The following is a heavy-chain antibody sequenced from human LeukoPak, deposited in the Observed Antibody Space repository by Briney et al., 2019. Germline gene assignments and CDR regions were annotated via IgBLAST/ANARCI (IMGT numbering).Heavy chain of an antibody. CDR1: GGTFSSYA. J-gene: IGHJ4*02. Sequence: SVKVPCKASGGTFSSYAISWVRQAPGQGLEWMGGIIPIFGTANYAQKFQGRVTITADESTSAAYMELSSLRSEDTAVYYCASRYSSSWYDFDYWGQGTLVTVSS. D-gene: IGHD6-13*01. CDR2: IIPIFGTA. V-gene: IGHV1-69*01. CDR3: ASRYSSSWYDFDY.